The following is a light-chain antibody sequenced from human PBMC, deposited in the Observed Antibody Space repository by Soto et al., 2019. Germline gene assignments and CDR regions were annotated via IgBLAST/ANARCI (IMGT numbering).Light chain of an antibody. CDR2: DAS. J-gene: IGKJ2*01. V-gene: IGKV3-15*01. CDR1: RRISRS. CDR3: HQYNSWPPGT. Sequence: EIVLTQSPAILSVSPGERATLSCRSSRRISRSLAWHQQKPGQAPRLLIADASTRATGIPARFSGSGSRTEFTLTISNLQSEEFALYYCHQYNSWPPGTFGQGTKVDIK.